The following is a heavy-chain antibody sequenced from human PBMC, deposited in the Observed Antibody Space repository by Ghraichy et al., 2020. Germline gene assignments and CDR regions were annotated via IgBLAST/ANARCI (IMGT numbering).Heavy chain of an antibody. CDR2: IYYSDST. CDR3: ASSIDGGNSMDV. J-gene: IGHJ6*02. CDR1: GGSISSSSYY. Sequence: ESLNISCTVSGGSISSSSYYWGWIRQPPGKGLEWIASIYYSDSTYYNPSLKSRVTISVDTSKNQFSLKLYSVTAADTAVYYCASSIDGGNSMDVWGQGTTVTVSS. V-gene: IGHV4-39*01. D-gene: IGHD4-23*01.